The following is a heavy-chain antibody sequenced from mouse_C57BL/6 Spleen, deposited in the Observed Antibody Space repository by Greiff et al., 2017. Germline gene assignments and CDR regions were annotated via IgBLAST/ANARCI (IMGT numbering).Heavy chain of an antibody. J-gene: IGHJ3*01. CDR2: IDPSDSYT. CDR3: ARRYFGGSYGFAY. Sequence: QVQLQQPGAELVKPGASVKLSCKASGYTFTSYWMQWVKQRPGQGLEWIGEIDPSDSYTNYNQKFKGKATLTVDTSSSTAYMQLSSLTSEDSAVYNCARRYFGGSYGFAYWGQGTLVTVSA. D-gene: IGHD1-1*01. CDR1: GYTFTSYW. V-gene: IGHV1-50*01.